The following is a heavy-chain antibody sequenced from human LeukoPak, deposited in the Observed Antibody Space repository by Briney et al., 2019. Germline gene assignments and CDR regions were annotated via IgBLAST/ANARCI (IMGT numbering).Heavy chain of an antibody. D-gene: IGHD2-2*01. CDR3: AKGYCSRTSCYWYFDL. CDR2: IWYDGSNI. V-gene: IGHV3-33*06. J-gene: IGHJ2*01. CDR1: GLSFSSYG. Sequence: GGSLRLSCAASGLSFSSYGMHWVRQAPGKGLEWVALIWYDGSNIYYADSVKGRFTISRDNSKNTLYLQMNSLRAEDTAVYYCAKGYCSRTSCYWYFDLWGRGTLVTVSS.